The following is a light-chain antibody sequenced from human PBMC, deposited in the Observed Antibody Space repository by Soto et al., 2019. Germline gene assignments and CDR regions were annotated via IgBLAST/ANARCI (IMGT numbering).Light chain of an antibody. CDR1: SSDVGCHNY. J-gene: IGLJ1*01. Sequence: QSALTQPASVSGSPGQSITISCTGTSSDVGCHNYVSWYQQHPGKAPKLMIYEVSNRPSGISNRFSGSKSGNTASLTISGLQAEDEADYYCSSYTSSSPWVFGTGTKLTVL. V-gene: IGLV2-14*01. CDR3: SSYTSSSPWV. CDR2: EVS.